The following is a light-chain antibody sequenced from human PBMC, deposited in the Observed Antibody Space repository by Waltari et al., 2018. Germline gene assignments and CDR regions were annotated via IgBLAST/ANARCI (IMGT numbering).Light chain of an antibody. CDR3: QHYGSAPPYT. CDR1: QSVSSSF. CDR2: AAS. J-gene: IGKJ2*01. V-gene: IGKV3-20*01. Sequence: EVVLTQSPGTLSLSPGQTATLSCWASQSVSSSFLAWYQQRPGQAPRLLLYAASKRATGISDRFSGSGSGTDFTLTISRLESEDFAVYYCQHYGSAPPYTFGQGTKLEIK.